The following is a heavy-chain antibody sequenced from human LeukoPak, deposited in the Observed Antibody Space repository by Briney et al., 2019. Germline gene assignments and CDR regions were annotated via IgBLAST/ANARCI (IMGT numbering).Heavy chain of an antibody. D-gene: IGHD4-17*01. CDR2: IYHSGST. V-gene: IGHV4-4*02. CDR3: GDSYYFDY. Sequence: SETLSLTCAVSSGSISSSNWWSWVRQPPGKGLEWIGEIYHSGSTNYNPSLKNRVTISIDKSKNQFSLKMNSVTAADTAFCGAGDSYYFDYWGQGTLVTVSS. J-gene: IGHJ4*02. CDR1: SGSISSSNW.